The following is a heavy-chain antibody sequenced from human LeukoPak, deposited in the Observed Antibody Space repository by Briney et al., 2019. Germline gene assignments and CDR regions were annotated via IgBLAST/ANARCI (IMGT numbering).Heavy chain of an antibody. J-gene: IGHJ4*02. CDR3: SRESGPFCPFGY. CDR2: ISLAGQT. CDR1: GGSISGTNW. D-gene: IGHD1-26*01. V-gene: IGHV4/OR15-8*02. Sequence: PSETLSLTCGVSGGSISGTNWWSWVRQPPGQGLEWIGEISLAGQTNYNPSLNGRVTMSLDKSSNQLSLHLTSVTAADTATYFCSRESGPFCPFGYWGQGTLVIISS.